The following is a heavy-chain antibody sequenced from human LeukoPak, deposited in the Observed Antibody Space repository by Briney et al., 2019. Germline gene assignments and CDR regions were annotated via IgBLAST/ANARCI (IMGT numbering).Heavy chain of an antibody. Sequence: PSETLSLTCDVSGDFIRSYWWGWVRQPAGKGREWIGRIYATGSTKFNPSLKSRLTMSMDTSTNQFPLKLSLKLTSVTAADTAVYFCARQGYPASYYFLDFWSQGTLVTVSP. V-gene: IGHV4-4*07. CDR3: ARQGYPASYYFLDF. CDR1: GDFIRSYW. D-gene: IGHD1-26*01. J-gene: IGHJ4*02. CDR2: IYATGST.